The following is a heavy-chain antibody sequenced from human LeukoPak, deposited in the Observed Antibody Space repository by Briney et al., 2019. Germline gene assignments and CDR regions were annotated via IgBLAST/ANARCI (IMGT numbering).Heavy chain of an antibody. J-gene: IGHJ4*02. CDR2: IYTTEST. D-gene: IGHD1-1*01. V-gene: IGHV4-4*09. CDR1: GGSISTYY. Sequence: SETLSLTCPVSGGSISTYYWSWIRQPPGKGLEWIGYIYTTESTNYNPSLKSRVTISVDTSKNQFSLMLSSVTAADTAFYYCARRRTTGTTGYFDYWGQGILVTVSS. CDR3: ARRRTTGTTGYFDY.